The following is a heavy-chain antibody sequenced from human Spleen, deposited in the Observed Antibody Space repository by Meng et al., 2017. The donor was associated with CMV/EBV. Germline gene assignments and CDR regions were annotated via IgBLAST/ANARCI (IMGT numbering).Heavy chain of an antibody. CDR1: GFTVSSNY. Sequence: GESLKISCAASGFTVSSNYMTWVRQAPGKGLEWVSVIYSGGVPYYADSVKGRFTISRDNSKNTLHLQMNSLRDDDTAVYYCARGFNDLLTGYRYAMDVWGQGTTVTVSS. V-gene: IGHV3-53*01. CDR2: IYSGGVP. J-gene: IGHJ6*02. CDR3: ARGFNDLLTGYRYAMDV. D-gene: IGHD3-9*01.